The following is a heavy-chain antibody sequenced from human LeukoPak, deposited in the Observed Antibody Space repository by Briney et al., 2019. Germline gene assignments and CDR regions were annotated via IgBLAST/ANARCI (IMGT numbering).Heavy chain of an antibody. CDR3: ARDPSHLQYPLDY. V-gene: IGHV1-46*01. D-gene: IGHD2-2*01. J-gene: IGHJ4*02. Sequence: GASVKVSCKASGYSFTSNYIHWVRQAPGQGLEWMGMIYPSDGSTSYAQKFQGRVTMTTDTSTSTAYMELRSLRSDDTAVYYCARDPSHLQYPLDYWGQGTLVTVSS. CDR2: IYPSDGST. CDR1: GYSFTSNY.